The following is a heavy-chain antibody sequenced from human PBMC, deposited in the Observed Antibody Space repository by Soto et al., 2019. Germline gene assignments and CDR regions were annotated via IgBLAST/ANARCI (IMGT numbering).Heavy chain of an antibody. CDR1: GFTFSSYA. D-gene: IGHD6-19*01. J-gene: IGHJ4*02. Sequence: EVQLLESGGGLVQPGGSLRLSCAASGFTFSSYAMSWVRQAPGKGLEWVSAISGSGGYTYYADSVKGRFTISSDSSKNTLFVQMNSLRAEDTAVYYCAKGRSAVTGSYYFVSWGQGTRVIVSS. V-gene: IGHV3-23*01. CDR3: AKGRSAVTGSYYFVS. CDR2: ISGSGGYT.